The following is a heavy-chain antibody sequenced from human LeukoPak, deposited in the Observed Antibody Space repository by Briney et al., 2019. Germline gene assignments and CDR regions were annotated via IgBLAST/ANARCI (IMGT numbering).Heavy chain of an antibody. V-gene: IGHV3-23*01. CDR3: AKGLTFYSYSGMDV. CDR1: GFTFSTNA. J-gene: IGHJ6*02. D-gene: IGHD6-19*01. CDR2: ISGSGGGT. Sequence: GGSLRLSCLTSGFTFSTNAMSWVRQAPGKGLEWVSGISGSGGGTYYADSVKGRFTTSRDNSKNTLHLQMNSLRAEDTAVYYCAKGLTFYSYSGMDVWGQGTTVTVSS.